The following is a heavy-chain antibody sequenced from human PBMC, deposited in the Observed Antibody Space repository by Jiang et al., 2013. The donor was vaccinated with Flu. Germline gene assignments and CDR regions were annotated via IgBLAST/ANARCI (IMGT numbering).Heavy chain of an antibody. J-gene: IGHJ4*02. CDR2: IYYSGST. V-gene: IGHV4-59*01. CDR1: GGSISSYY. D-gene: IGHD6-19*01. Sequence: GPGLVKPSETLSLTCTVSGGSISSYYWSWIRQPPGKGLEWIGYIYYSGSTNYNPSLKSRVTISVDTSKNQFSLKLSSVTAADTAVYYCARGSRYSSGWYFIDYWGQGTLVTVSS. CDR3: ARGSRYSSGWYFIDY.